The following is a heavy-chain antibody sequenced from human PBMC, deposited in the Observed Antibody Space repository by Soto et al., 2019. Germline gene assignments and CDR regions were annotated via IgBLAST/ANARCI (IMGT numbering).Heavy chain of an antibody. CDR2: ISAYNGNT. J-gene: IGHJ5*02. V-gene: IGHV1-18*01. CDR1: GYTFTSYG. Sequence: QVQLVQSGAEVKKPGASVKVSCKASGYTFTSYGISWVRQAPGQGLEWMGWISAYNGNTNYAQKFQGRVTMTTDASRSTPDKELRSLGSDDTSVYDCAVDIFWGRCGESNWLDPWGQGTLVTVSS. D-gene: IGHD3-10*01. CDR3: AVDIFWGRCGESNWLDP.